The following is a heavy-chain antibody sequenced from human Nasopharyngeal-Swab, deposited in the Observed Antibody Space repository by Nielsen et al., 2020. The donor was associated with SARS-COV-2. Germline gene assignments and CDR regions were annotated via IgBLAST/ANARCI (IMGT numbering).Heavy chain of an antibody. D-gene: IGHD3-9*01. CDR1: GFSLSTSGM. CDR2: INHSGST. V-gene: IGHV4-39*07. CDR3: ARGGRYFDWFQPPLGYYGMDV. Sequence: SGPTLVKPTQTLTLTRTFSGFSLSTSGMCVSWIRQPPGKGLEWIGEINHSGSTNYNPSLKSRVTISVDTSKNQFSLKLSSVTAADTAVYYCARGGRYFDWFQPPLGYYGMDVWGQGTTVTVSS. J-gene: IGHJ6*02.